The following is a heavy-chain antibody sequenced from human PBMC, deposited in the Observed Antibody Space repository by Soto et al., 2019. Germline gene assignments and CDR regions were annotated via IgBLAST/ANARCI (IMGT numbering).Heavy chain of an antibody. CDR1: GFTFSSYA. J-gene: IGHJ6*02. CDR2: ISYDGSNK. Sequence: PGGSLRLSCAASGFTFSSYAMHWVRQAPGKGLEWVAVISYDGSNKYYADSVKGRFTISRDNSKNTLYLQMNSLRAEDTAVYYCAREDTAMVHYYYYGMDVWGQGTTVTVS. D-gene: IGHD5-18*01. CDR3: AREDTAMVHYYYYGMDV. V-gene: IGHV3-30-3*01.